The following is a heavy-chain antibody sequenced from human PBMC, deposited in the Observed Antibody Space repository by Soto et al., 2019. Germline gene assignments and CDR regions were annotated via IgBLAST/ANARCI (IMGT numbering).Heavy chain of an antibody. CDR3: AREGYYDSSGPPDY. CDR1: GYTFTGYY. V-gene: IGHV1-2*02. Sequence: GASVKVSCKASGYTFTGYYMHWVRQAPGQGLEWMGWINPNGGGTNYAQKSQGRVTMTRXTXXSXXXMXLXXLRXDXTAVYYCAREGYYDSSGPPDYWGQGTLVTVSS. D-gene: IGHD3-22*01. CDR2: INPNGGGT. J-gene: IGHJ4*02.